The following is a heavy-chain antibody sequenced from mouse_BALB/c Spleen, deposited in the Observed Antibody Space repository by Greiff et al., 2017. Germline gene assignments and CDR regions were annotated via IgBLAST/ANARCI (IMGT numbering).Heavy chain of an antibody. Sequence: EVQLQQSGAELVRSGASVKLSCTASGFNIKDYYMHWVKQRPEQGLEWIGWIDPENGDTEYAPKFQGKATMTADTSSNTAYLQLSSLTSEDTAVYDYNAWDYGSHQGGQGTLVTVSA. CDR2: IDPENGDT. D-gene: IGHD1-1*01. CDR3: NAWDYGSHQ. J-gene: IGHJ3*01. V-gene: IGHV14-4*02. CDR1: GFNIKDYY.